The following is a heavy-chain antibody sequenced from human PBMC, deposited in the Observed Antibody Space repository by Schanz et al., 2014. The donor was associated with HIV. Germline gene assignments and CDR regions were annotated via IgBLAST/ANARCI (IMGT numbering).Heavy chain of an antibody. V-gene: IGHV1-2*02. CDR2: INPSSGGT. CDR1: GYTFTTYD. J-gene: IGHJ4*02. Sequence: QVQLVQSGAEVKKPGASVRVSCEASGYTFTTYDINWVRQATGQGLEWMGWINPSSGGTNYAQKFQGRVTMTRDTSISTAYMELRRLRSDDTAVYYCARDQNVISMVRGVMGGVDYWGQGTLVTVSS. CDR3: ARDQNVISMVRGVMGGVDY. D-gene: IGHD3-10*01.